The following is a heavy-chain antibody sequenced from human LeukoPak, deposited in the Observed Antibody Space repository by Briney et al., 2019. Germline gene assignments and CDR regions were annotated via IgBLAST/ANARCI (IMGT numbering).Heavy chain of an antibody. D-gene: IGHD3-10*01. CDR1: GGSISSSVYL. V-gene: IGHV4-39*01. J-gene: IGHJ4*02. Sequence: PSETLSPTCTVFGGSISSSVYLWAWVRPSPGKGLELIGSIHYSGSTYYNPSLKSRVTIAVDTSKNQFSLNLRSVTAADTAVYYCLRSHGAFWGQGTLVTVSS. CDR2: IHYSGST. CDR3: LRSHGAF.